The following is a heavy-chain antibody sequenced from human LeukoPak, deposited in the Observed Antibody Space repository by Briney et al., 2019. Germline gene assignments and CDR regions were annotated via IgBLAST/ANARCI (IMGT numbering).Heavy chain of an antibody. CDR1: GFTVSSNY. V-gene: IGHV3-66*02. Sequence: GGSLRLSCAASGFTVSSNYMSWVRQAPGKGLEWVSVVYGGDTTYYADSVKGRFTISRDNSKNTLYLQMNSLRAEDTAVYYCAKDDYQKAFDIWGQGTMVTVSS. CDR3: AKDDYQKAFDI. J-gene: IGHJ3*02. D-gene: IGHD5-24*01. CDR2: VYGGDTT.